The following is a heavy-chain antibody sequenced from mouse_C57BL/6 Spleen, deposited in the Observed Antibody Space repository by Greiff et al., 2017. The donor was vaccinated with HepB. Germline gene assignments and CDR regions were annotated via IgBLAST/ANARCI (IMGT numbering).Heavy chain of an antibody. J-gene: IGHJ1*03. D-gene: IGHD2-4*01. V-gene: IGHV7-1*01. Sequence: DVKLVESGGGLVQSGRSLRLSCATSGFTFSDFYMEWVRQAPGKGLEWIAASRNKANDYTTEYSASVKGRFIVSRDTSQSILYLQMNALRAEDTAIYYCARDAFYDYAYWYFDVWGTGTTVTVSS. CDR1: GFTFSDFY. CDR2: SRNKANDYTT. CDR3: ARDAFYDYAYWYFDV.